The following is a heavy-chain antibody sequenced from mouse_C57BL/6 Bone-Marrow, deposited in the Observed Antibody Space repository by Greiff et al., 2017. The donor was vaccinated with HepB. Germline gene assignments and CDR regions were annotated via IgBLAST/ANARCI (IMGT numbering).Heavy chain of an antibody. D-gene: IGHD1-1*01. CDR1: GYTFTDYE. CDR2: IDPETGGT. CDR3: TIRIYYDSSYYFDY. Sequence: QVQLKESGAELVRPGASVTLSCKASGYTFTDYEMHWVKQTPVHGLEWIGAIDPETGGTAYNQKFKGKAILTADKSSSTAYMELRSLTSEDSAVYYCTIRIYYDSSYYFDYWGQGTTLTVSS. V-gene: IGHV1-15*01. J-gene: IGHJ2*01.